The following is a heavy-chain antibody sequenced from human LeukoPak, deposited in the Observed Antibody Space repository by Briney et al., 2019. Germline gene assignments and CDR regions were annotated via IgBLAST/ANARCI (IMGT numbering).Heavy chain of an antibody. CDR1: DYTFASYG. V-gene: IGHV1-18*01. Sequence: SVNVSCKACDYTFASYGFKWVRQAPAQGREWIGWISDYNGDPNYAQKLQGRVTITTDTYTSKAYMALRSLRSDDTAVYYCARESHWAYYFDYWGQGTLLTVSS. CDR3: ARESHWAYYFDY. CDR2: ISDYNGDP. J-gene: IGHJ4*02. D-gene: IGHD7-27*01.